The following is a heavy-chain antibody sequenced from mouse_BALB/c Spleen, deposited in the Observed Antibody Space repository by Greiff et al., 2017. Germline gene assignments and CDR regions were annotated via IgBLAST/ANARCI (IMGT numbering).Heavy chain of an antibody. CDR1: GYNFTSYW. Sequence: VQLQQPGAELVKPGTSVKLSCKASGYNFTSYWINWVKLRPGQGLEWIGDIYPGSGSTNYNEKFKSKATLTVDTSSSTAYMQLSSLASEDSALYYCARSDYRFWGQGTTLTVSS. CDR2: IYPGSGST. D-gene: IGHD2-14*01. J-gene: IGHJ2*01. V-gene: IGHV1-55*01. CDR3: ARSDYRF.